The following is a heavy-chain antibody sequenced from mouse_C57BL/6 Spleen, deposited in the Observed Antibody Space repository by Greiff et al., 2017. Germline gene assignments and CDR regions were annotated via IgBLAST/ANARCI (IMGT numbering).Heavy chain of an antibody. V-gene: IGHV5-16*01. J-gene: IGHJ3*01. CDR2: INYDGSST. CDR1: GFTFSDYY. D-gene: IGHD3-2*02. CDR3: ARAAQAAWFAY. Sequence: EVKLEESEGGLVQPGSSMKLSCTASGFTFSDYYMAWVRQVPEKGLEWVANINYDGSSTYYLDSLKSRFIISRDNAKNILYLQMSSLKSEDTATYYCARAAQAAWFAYWGQGTLVTVSA.